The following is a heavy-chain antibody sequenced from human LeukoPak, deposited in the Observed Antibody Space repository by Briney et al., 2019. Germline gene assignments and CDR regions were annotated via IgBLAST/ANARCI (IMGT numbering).Heavy chain of an antibody. CDR1: GFTFSSYG. Sequence: GRSLRLSCTASGFTFSSYGLHWVRQAPGKGLEWEAIIWYDGSTKYYADSVKGRFTISRDDSKNTLFLQMNSLRAEDTAVYYCARDGPSCSSTSCYFDAFDVWGQGTMVTVSS. D-gene: IGHD2-2*01. J-gene: IGHJ3*01. CDR3: ARDGPSCSSTSCYFDAFDV. V-gene: IGHV3-33*01. CDR2: IWYDGSTK.